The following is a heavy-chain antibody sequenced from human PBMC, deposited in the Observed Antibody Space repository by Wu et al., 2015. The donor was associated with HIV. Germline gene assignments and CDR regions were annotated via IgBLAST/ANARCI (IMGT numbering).Heavy chain of an antibody. D-gene: IGHD1-14*01. CDR2: INPDSGDT. J-gene: IGHJ6*02. CDR3: AGGPPHDGMDV. V-gene: IGHV1-2*02. Sequence: QVQLVQSGAEVKKPGALVKVSCKASGYPFTGYYIHWVRQAPGQGLEWMGWINPDSGDTNYAQEFQGRVTMTRDTSISTAYMEVSRLKSDDTAVYYCAGGPPHDGMDVWGQGTTVTVSS. CDR1: GYPFTGYY.